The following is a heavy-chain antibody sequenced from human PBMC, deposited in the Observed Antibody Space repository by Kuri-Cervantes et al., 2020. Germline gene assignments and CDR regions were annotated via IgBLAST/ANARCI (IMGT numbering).Heavy chain of an antibody. Sequence: SVKVSCKVSGGTFSSYAISWVRQAPGQGLEWMGGIIPIFGTANYAQKFQGRVTITTDESTSTAYMELSSLRSEDTAVYYCARGYCTNGVCYPHDYWGQGTLVTVSS. D-gene: IGHD2-8*01. V-gene: IGHV1-69*05. CDR1: GGTFSSYA. J-gene: IGHJ4*02. CDR2: IIPIFGTA. CDR3: ARGYCTNGVCYPHDY.